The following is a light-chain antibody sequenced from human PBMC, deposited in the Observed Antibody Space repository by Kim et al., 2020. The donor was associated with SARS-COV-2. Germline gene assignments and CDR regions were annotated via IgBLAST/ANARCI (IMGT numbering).Light chain of an antibody. Sequence: GHRVTSSCSGHDPNIGSQYVYWYQQLPGTAPKLVIYRDNQRPSGVPDRFSGSKSGTSASLAITGLRSEDEADYYCAAWDASLSGSVFGGGTKLTVL. CDR2: RDN. CDR1: DPNIGSQY. CDR3: AAWDASLSGSV. V-gene: IGLV1-47*01. J-gene: IGLJ2*01.